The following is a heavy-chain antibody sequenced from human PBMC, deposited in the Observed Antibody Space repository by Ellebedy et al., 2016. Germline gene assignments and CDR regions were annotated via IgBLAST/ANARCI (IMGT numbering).Heavy chain of an antibody. J-gene: IGHJ4*02. Sequence: ASVKVSCXASGYTFTSYDINWVRQATGQGLEWMGWISAYNGNTNYAQKLQGRVTMTTDTSTSTAYMELRSLRSDDTAVYYCARDCSSTSCQSVWGQGTLVTVSS. D-gene: IGHD2-2*01. CDR3: ARDCSSTSCQSV. CDR1: GYTFTSYD. V-gene: IGHV1-18*01. CDR2: ISAYNGNT.